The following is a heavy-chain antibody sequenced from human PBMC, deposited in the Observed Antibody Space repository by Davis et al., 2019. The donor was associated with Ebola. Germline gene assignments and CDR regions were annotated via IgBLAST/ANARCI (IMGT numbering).Heavy chain of an antibody. V-gene: IGHV1-18*01. CDR2: ISVYSGNT. D-gene: IGHD2-21*01. CDR3: ARASVILAPFDY. CDR1: GYSFTSFG. J-gene: IGHJ4*02. Sequence: ASVKVSCKASGYSFTSFGISWVRQAPGHSLEWLGWISVYSGNTNYAQKFQGRVTMTTDTSTNTAYMDLGSLRSDDTAVYYCARASVILAPFDYWGQGTLVTVSS.